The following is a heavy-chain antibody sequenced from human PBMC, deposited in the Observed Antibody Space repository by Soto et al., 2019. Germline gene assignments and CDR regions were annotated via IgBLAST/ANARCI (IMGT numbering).Heavy chain of an antibody. CDR1: GYTFTSYG. CDR3: ARDSPYYYDSSGYYY. D-gene: IGHD3-22*01. CDR2: ISAYNGNT. V-gene: IGHV1-18*04. J-gene: IGHJ4*02. Sequence: ASVKVSCKASGYTFTSYGISWVRQAPGQGLEWMGWISAYNGNTNYAQKLQGRVTMTTDTSTSTAYMELRSLRSDDTAVYYCARDSPYYYDSSGYYYWGQRTLVAVSS.